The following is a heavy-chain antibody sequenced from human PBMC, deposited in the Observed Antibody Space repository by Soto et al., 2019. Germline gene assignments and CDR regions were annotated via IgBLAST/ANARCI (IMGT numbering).Heavy chain of an antibody. D-gene: IGHD3-10*01. J-gene: IGHJ4*02. CDR3: ARGSGDYFDY. Sequence: SETLSLTCTVSGGSISSSSYYWGWIRQPPGKGLEWIGSIYYSGSTYYNPSLKSRVTISVDTSKNQFSLKLGSVTAADTAVCYCARGSGDYFDYWGQGTLVTVSS. V-gene: IGHV4-39*01. CDR1: GGSISSSSYY. CDR2: IYYSGST.